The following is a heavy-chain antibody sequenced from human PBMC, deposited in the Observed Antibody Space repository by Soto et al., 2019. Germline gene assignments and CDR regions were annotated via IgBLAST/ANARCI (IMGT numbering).Heavy chain of an antibody. V-gene: IGHV3-30-3*01. CDR1: GFTFSSYA. J-gene: IGHJ4*02. Sequence: QVQLVESGGGVVQPGRSLRLSCAASGFTFSSYAMHWVRQAPGKGLEWVAVISYDGSNKYYADSVKGRFTISGDNSKNTLYLQMNSLRAEDTAVYYCARDSDWGQGTLVTVSS. CDR2: ISYDGSNK. CDR3: ARDSD.